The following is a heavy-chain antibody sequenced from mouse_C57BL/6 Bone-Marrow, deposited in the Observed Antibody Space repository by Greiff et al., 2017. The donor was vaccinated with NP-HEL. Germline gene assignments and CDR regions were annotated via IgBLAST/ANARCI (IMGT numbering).Heavy chain of an antibody. J-gene: IGHJ4*01. D-gene: IGHD1-1*01. V-gene: IGHV7-1*01. CDR2: SRNKANDYTT. Sequence: DVKLVESGGGLVQSGRSLRLSCATSGFTFSDFYMEWVRQAPGKGLEWIAASRNKANDYTTEYSASVKGRFIVSRDTSQSILYLQMNALRAEDTAIYYCARDGTTVDGYAMDYWGQGTSVTVSS. CDR3: ARDGTTVDGYAMDY. CDR1: GFTFSDFY.